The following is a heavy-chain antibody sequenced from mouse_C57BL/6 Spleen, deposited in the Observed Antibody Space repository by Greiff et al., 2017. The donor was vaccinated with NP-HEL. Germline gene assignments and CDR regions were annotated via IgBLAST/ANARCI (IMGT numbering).Heavy chain of an antibody. CDR1: GFTFSDYY. CDR3: ARDQEGFAY. V-gene: IGHV5-16*01. Sequence: EVKLVESEGGLVQPGSSMKLSCTASGFTFSDYYMAWVRPVPEKGLEWVANINYDGSSTYYLDSLKSRFIISRDNAKNILYLQMSSLKSEDTATYYCARDQEGFAYWGQGTLVTVSA. D-gene: IGHD3-2*02. CDR2: INYDGSST. J-gene: IGHJ3*01.